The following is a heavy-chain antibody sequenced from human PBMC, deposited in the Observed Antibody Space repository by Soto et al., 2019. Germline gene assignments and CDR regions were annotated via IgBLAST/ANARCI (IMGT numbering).Heavy chain of an antibody. J-gene: IGHJ4*02. CDR3: ARDSLPYDFWSGYYWAYYFDY. CDR2: ISSSSSTI. CDR1: GFNFRSYS. V-gene: IGHV3-48*02. D-gene: IGHD3-3*01. Sequence: EVQLVESGGGLVQPGGSLRLSCAASGFNFRSYSMNWVRQAPGKGLECVSYISSSSSTIYYADSVKGRFTISRDNAKNSLYLQMNRLRDEDTPVYYCARDSLPYDFWSGYYWAYYFDYWGQGTLVTVSS.